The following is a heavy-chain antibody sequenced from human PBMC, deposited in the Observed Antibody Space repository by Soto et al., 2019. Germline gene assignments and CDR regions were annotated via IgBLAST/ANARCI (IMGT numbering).Heavy chain of an antibody. CDR2: STGSGGTT. V-gene: IGHV3-23*01. CDR1: ETPFARYA. CDR3: AKVQTSSIFSVDSLFDS. Sequence: PLLESGGGLVQPGGSLRLSCAASETPFARYAMSWVRQAPGQGLECISTSTGSGGTTYYADSVKGRFTVSRDNSKNTVYLQMNRLRAEDTAVYYCAKVQTSSIFSVDSLFDSWGHGTLVTVSS. J-gene: IGHJ4*01. D-gene: IGHD3-3*01.